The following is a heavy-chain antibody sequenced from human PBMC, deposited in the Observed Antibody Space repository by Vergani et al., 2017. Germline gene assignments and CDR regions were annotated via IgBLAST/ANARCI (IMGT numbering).Heavy chain of an antibody. J-gene: IGHJ5*02. CDR3: ASRVSENGGLDT. CDR1: GFTFKNNT. V-gene: IGHV3-21*02. CDR2: ISSSSAYL. Sequence: VQLVESGGGLVKPGGSLRLSCEGSGFTFKNNTMTWVRQAPGKGLEWVSSISSSSAYLHYADSVKGRFTISRDNAKKSLFLQRNNLRAYDTAVYYCASRVSENGGLDTWGQGTLVTVSS. D-gene: IGHD2-15*01.